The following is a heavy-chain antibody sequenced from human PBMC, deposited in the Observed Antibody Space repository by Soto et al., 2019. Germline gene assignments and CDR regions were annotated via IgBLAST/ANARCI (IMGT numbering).Heavy chain of an antibody. CDR1: GFTFSSYG. D-gene: IGHD6-6*01. Sequence: QVQLVESGGGVVQPGRSLRLSCAASGFTFSSYGMHWVRQAPGKGLEWVAVIWYDGSNKYYADSVKGRFTISRDNSKNPLYLQMNSLRAEDTAVYYCARGGEYSSSSWAFDIWGQGTMVT. V-gene: IGHV3-33*01. J-gene: IGHJ3*02. CDR2: IWYDGSNK. CDR3: ARGGEYSSSSWAFDI.